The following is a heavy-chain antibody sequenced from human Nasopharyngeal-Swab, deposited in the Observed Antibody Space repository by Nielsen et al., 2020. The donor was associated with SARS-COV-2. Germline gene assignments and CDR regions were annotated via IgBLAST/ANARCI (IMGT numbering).Heavy chain of an antibody. CDR1: GGSISSYY. Sequence: SETLSLTCTVSGGSISSYYWSWIRQPPGKGLEWIGYIYYSGSTNYNPSLKSRVTISVDTSKNQFSLKLSSVTAADTAVYYCARGKQWLVTWYYFDYWGQGTRVTVSS. CDR3: ARGKQWLVTWYYFDY. J-gene: IGHJ4*02. CDR2: IYYSGST. D-gene: IGHD6-19*01. V-gene: IGHV4-59*01.